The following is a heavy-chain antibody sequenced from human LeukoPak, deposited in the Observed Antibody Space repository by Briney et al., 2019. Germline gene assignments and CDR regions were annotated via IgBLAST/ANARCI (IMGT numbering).Heavy chain of an antibody. CDR2: INSDSNYI. CDR1: GLTLSSYS. D-gene: IGHD7-27*01. CDR3: ARGLGIDY. J-gene: IGHJ4*02. Sequence: NPGGSLRLSCAASGLTLSSYSMNWVRQAPGKGLEWVSSINSDSNYIYYADSVKGRFTISRDNAKNSLYLQMNSLRAEDTAVYYCARGLGIDYWGQGTLVTVSS. V-gene: IGHV3-21*01.